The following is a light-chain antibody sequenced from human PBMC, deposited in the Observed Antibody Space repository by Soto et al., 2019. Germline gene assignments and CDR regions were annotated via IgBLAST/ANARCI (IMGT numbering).Light chain of an antibody. J-gene: IGKJ4*01. Sequence: DIQMTQSPSSLSASVGDRVTITCRARQSISNYLNWYQLKSGKVPKLLIYAASTLQTGVPSRFSGSGSGTDFTLTISSLQPEDSASYYCQQSYSSWATFGGGTKVEIK. V-gene: IGKV1-39*01. CDR1: QSISNY. CDR3: QQSYSSWAT. CDR2: AAS.